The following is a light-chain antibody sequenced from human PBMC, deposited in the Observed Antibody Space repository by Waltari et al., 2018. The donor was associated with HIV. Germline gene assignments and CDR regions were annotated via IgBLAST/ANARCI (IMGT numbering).Light chain of an antibody. V-gene: IGLV3-21*04. Sequence: YVLTQPPSVSVAPGKTARITCGGTNIGSKSVHWYQQKPGQAPLLVIYYDSARPSGIPERFSGSNSGNTATLTISRVEAGDEADYYCQVWDSSSDHVVFGGGTNLTVL. J-gene: IGLJ2*01. CDR3: QVWDSSSDHVV. CDR1: NIGSKS. CDR2: YDS.